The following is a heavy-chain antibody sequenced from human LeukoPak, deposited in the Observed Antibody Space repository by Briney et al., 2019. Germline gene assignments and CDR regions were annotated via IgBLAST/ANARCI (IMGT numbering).Heavy chain of an antibody. CDR3: ARDPTSSWETAFDI. CDR2: IDSSSSYI. CDR1: GFTFNTYT. J-gene: IGHJ3*02. Sequence: GGSLRLPCAASGFTFNTYTMNWVRQAPGKGLEWVSCIDSSSSYIYYADSVKGRFTISRDNAKNSLYLQMNSLRAEDTAVYYCARDPTSSWETAFDIWGQGTMVTVSS. V-gene: IGHV3-21*01. D-gene: IGHD1-26*01.